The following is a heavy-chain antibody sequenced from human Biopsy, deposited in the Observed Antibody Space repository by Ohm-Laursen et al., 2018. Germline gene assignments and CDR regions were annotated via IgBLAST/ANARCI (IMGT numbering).Heavy chain of an antibody. CDR1: GGPTSSDY. CDR2: IYYSGCT. CDR3: ARATNSTGWPYYYFYGMDV. Sequence: TLSLTCPVSGGPTSSDYWIWIRQTPGKGLEWIGYIYYSGCTNYNPSLKSRVTISVDTSKNQFSLRLNSVTAADTAVYYCARATNSTGWPYYYFYGMDVWGQGTTVTVSS. V-gene: IGHV4-59*01. D-gene: IGHD2/OR15-2a*01. J-gene: IGHJ6*02.